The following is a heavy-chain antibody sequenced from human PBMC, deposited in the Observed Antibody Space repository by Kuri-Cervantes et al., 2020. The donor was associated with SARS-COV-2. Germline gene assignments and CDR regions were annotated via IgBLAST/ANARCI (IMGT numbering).Heavy chain of an antibody. Sequence: GGSLRLSCAASGFTVSSNYMSWVRQAPGKGLEWVANIKQDGSEKYYVDSVKGRFTISRDNAKNSLYLQMNSLRAEDTAVYYCAKTFAARPNFDYWGQGTLVTVSS. CDR3: AKTFAARPNFDY. D-gene: IGHD6-6*01. CDR2: IKQDGSEK. CDR1: GFTVSSNY. V-gene: IGHV3-7*03. J-gene: IGHJ4*02.